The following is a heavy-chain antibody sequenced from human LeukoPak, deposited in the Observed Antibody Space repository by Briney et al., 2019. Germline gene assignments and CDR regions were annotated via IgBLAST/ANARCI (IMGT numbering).Heavy chain of an antibody. CDR1: GFTFSTYA. D-gene: IGHD2-2*01. CDR3: AREPNNVVTPAGFDY. Sequence: PGGSLRLSCAASGFTFSTYAMTWVRQAPGKGLEWVSTISSGADCTYYADSVKGRFTISRDNSKSTLYLQMNSLRAEDTAVYYCAREPNNVVTPAGFDYWGQGTLVTVSS. CDR2: ISSGADCT. J-gene: IGHJ4*02. V-gene: IGHV3-23*01.